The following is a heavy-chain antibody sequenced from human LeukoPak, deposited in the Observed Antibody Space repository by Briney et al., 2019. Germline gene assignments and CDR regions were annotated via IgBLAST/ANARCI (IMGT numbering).Heavy chain of an antibody. J-gene: IGHJ4*02. CDR2: VSGGGGGT. CDR3: AKGMGNYSGSSVYLHY. CDR1: GFTFSSYA. D-gene: IGHD3-22*01. V-gene: IGHV3-23*01. Sequence: GGSLRLSCAASGFTFSSYAMSWVRQAPGKGLEWVSTVSGGGGGTNYADSVKGRFTISRDNSKNTLHLQMNSLRAEDTAGYSCAKGMGNYSGSSVYLHYWGQGTLVTVSP.